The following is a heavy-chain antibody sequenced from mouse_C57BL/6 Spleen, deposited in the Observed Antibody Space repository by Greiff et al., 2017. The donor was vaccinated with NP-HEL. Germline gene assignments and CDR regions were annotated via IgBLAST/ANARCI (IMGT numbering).Heavy chain of an antibody. CDR1: GFTFSSYG. J-gene: IGHJ3*01. Sequence: EVKLMESGGDLVKPGGSLKLSCAASGFTFSSYGMSWVRQTPDKRLEWVATISSGGSYTYYPDSVKGRFTISRDNAKNTLYLQMSSLKSEDTAMYYCASAYYDYDGAYWGQGTLVTVSA. CDR3: ASAYYDYDGAY. V-gene: IGHV5-6*01. CDR2: ISSGGSYT. D-gene: IGHD2-4*01.